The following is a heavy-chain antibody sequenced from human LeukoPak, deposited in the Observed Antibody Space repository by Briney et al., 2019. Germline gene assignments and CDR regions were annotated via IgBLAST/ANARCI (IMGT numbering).Heavy chain of an antibody. J-gene: IGHJ4*02. V-gene: IGHV3-21*04. CDR3: TGVSLGANGDY. Sequence: GGSLRLSCAASGFTFSNYNMNWVRQAPGKGLEWVSSISSSSSYIYYADSLRGRFTISRDNAENSLYLQMISLRVEDTAVYYCTGVSLGANGDYWGQGILVTVSA. D-gene: IGHD3-16*01. CDR1: GFTFSNYN. CDR2: ISSSSSYI.